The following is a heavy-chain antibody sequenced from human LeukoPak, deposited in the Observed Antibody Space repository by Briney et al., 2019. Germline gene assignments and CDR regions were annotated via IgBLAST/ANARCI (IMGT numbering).Heavy chain of an antibody. CDR2: ITTSGTT. CDR1: GFTFSSYA. J-gene: IGHJ3*02. D-gene: IGHD1-14*01. CDR3: ARRREPEI. V-gene: IGHV3-69-1*01. Sequence: PGGSLRLSCAASGFTFSSYAMSWVRQAPGKGLEWVSLITTSGTTYYADFVKGRFTISRDNAKNSLYLQMDSLRAEDTAVYYCARRREPEIWGQGTMVTVSS.